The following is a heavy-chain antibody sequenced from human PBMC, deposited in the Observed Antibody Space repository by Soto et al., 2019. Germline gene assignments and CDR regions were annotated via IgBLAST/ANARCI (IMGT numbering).Heavy chain of an antibody. CDR1: GGTFSSYA. J-gene: IGHJ6*02. D-gene: IGHD3-22*01. Sequence: QVQLVQSGAEVKKPGSSVKVSCKASGGTFSSYAISWVRQAPGQGLEWMGGIIPIFGTANYAQKFQGRVTITADESTSTAYMELSSLRSEYTAVYYCARDSGDDSSGYKYYGMDVWGQGTTVTVSS. V-gene: IGHV1-69*01. CDR2: IIPIFGTA. CDR3: ARDSGDDSSGYKYYGMDV.